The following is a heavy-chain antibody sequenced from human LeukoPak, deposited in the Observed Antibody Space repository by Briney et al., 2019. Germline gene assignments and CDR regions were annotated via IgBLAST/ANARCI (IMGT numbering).Heavy chain of an antibody. J-gene: IGHJ4*02. CDR2: FDPEDGET. D-gene: IGHD1-26*01. Sequence: ASVKVSCKVSGYTLTELSMHWVRQAPGKGLEWMGGFDPEDGETIYAQKFQGRVTMTEDTSTDTAYMELSSLRSEDTAVYYCAPYKIGVGAPNFDYWGQGTLVTVSS. CDR1: GYTLTELS. CDR3: APYKIGVGAPNFDY. V-gene: IGHV1-24*01.